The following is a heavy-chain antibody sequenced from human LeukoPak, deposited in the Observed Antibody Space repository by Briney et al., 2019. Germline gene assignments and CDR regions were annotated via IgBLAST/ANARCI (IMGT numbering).Heavy chain of an antibody. CDR2: INPNSGGT. CDR1: GYTFTGYY. D-gene: IGHD6-19*01. J-gene: IGHJ4*02. V-gene: IGHV1-2*02. CDR3: ARASGSGWYEDY. Sequence: ASVKVSCKASGYTFTGYYMHWVRQAPGQGLAWMGWINPNSGGTNYAQKFQGRVTMTRDTSISTAYMELSRLRSDDTAVYYCARASGSGWYEDYWGQGTLVTVSS.